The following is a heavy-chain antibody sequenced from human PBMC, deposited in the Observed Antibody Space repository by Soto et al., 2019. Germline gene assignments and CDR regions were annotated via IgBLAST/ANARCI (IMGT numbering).Heavy chain of an antibody. D-gene: IGHD6-19*01. CDR3: ARAGIAVAGPRAGFDY. CDR2: INHSGST. V-gene: IGHV4-34*01. J-gene: IGHJ4*02. Sequence: PSETLSLTCTVYGGSFSGYYWSWIRQPPGKGLEWIGEINHSGSTNYNPSLKSRVTISVDTSKNQFSLKLSSVTAADTAVYYCARAGIAVAGPRAGFDYWGQGTLVTVSS. CDR1: GGSFSGYY.